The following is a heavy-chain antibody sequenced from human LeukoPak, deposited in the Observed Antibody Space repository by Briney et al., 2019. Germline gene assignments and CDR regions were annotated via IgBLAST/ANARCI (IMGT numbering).Heavy chain of an antibody. V-gene: IGHV3-23*01. CDR2: ISGSGGST. D-gene: IGHD5-12*01. J-gene: IGHJ4*02. CDR1: GFTFSSYA. CDR3: VKDHGYSGYVVSDY. Sequence: GGSLRLSCAASGFTFSSYAMSWVREAPGKGLGWVSAISGSGGSTYYADSVKGRFTISRDNSKNTLYLQMNSLRAEDTAVYYCVKDHGYSGYVVSDYWGQGTLVTVSS.